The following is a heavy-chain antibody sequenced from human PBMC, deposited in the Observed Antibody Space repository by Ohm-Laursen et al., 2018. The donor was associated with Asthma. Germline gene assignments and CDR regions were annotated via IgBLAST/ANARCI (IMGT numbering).Heavy chain of an antibody. J-gene: IGHJ4*02. CDR3: VREDFDWPPGYCDY. CDR2: IFYSGST. CDR1: GGPISAYY. Sequence: SETLSLTCTGSGGPISAYYWSWLRQPPGKGLEWIAYIFYSGSTNYSPSLKSRVTISVDTSKNQFSLKLSSVTAADTAVYYCVREDFDWPPGYCDYWGQGTLVTVSS. V-gene: IGHV4-59*12. D-gene: IGHD3-9*01.